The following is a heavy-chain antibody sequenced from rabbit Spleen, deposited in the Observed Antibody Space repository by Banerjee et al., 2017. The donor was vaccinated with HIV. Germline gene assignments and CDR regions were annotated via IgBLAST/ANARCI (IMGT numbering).Heavy chain of an antibody. J-gene: IGHJ4*01. CDR3: ARDGYEYGGAWSTWDL. Sequence: QEQLVESGGGLVQPEGSLTLTCTACGFSFSTYNYMCWVRQAPGKGLEWIGCIFGGDDPTFYANWAKGRFTIFKTSSTTVTLQMTSLTAADTATYFCARDGYEYGGAWSTWDLWGPGTLVTVS. CDR2: IFGGDDPT. V-gene: IGHV1S45*01. D-gene: IGHD2-1*01. CDR1: GFSFSTYNY.